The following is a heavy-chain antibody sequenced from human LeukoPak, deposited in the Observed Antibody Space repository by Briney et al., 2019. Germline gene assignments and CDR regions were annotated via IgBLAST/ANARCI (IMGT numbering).Heavy chain of an antibody. D-gene: IGHD3-10*01. CDR2: IWYDGSNE. J-gene: IGHJ6*02. V-gene: IGHV3-33*01. CDR1: GFTFSSYG. CDR3: ARDQGGMVRGVTQGPYYYYYGMDV. Sequence: GGSLRLSCAASGFTFSSYGMHWVRQAPGKGLEWVAVIWYDGSNEYYADSVKGRFTISRDNSKNTLYLQMNSLRAEDTAVYYCARDQGGMVRGVTQGPYYYYYGMDVWGQGTTVTVSS.